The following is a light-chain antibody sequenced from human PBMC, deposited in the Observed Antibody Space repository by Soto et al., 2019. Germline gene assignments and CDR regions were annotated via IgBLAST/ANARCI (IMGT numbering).Light chain of an antibody. CDR3: AAWDDSLNGVV. CDR1: SSNIGNNA. V-gene: IGLV1-36*01. J-gene: IGLJ2*01. CDR2: YDD. Sequence: QSVLTQPPSVSDAPRQRVTISCSGSSSNIGNNAVNWYQQLPGKAPKLLIYYDDLLPSGVSDRFSGSKSGTSASLAISGLQSADEADYYCAAWDDSLNGVVFGGGTKLTVL.